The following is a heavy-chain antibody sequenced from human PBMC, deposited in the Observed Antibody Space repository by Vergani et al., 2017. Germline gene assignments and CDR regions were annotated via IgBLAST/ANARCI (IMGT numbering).Heavy chain of an antibody. CDR1: GFSFGNYT. CDR3: VRERAPFDAFDV. CDR2: ISYDGTEK. V-gene: IGHV3-30-3*01. Sequence: QVKLEESGGGVVQPGRSLRLSCAASGFSFGNYTMHWVRQAPGKGLEWVGVISYDGTEKKYADSVNGRFTISRDNSRYTLDLQMDSLRAEDTAVYHCVRERAPFDAFDVWGQGTMVTVSS. J-gene: IGHJ3*01.